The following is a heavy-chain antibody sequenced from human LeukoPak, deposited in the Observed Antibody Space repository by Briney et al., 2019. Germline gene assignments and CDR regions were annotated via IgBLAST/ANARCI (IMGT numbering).Heavy chain of an antibody. CDR3: ARGQKGSRVIAIRVPGYYYYMDV. CDR2: INHSGST. CDR1: GGSFSGYY. J-gene: IGHJ6*03. Sequence: SETLSLTCAVYGGSFSGYYWSWIRQPPGKGLEWIGEINHSGSTNNNPSLKSRVTISVDTSKNQFSLKLSSVTAADTAVYYCARGQKGSRVIAIRVPGYYYYMDVWGKGTTVTVSS. D-gene: IGHD2-21*01. V-gene: IGHV4-34*01.